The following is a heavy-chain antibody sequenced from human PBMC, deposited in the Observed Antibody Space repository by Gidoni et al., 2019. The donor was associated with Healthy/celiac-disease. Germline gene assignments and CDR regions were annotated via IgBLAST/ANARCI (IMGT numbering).Heavy chain of an antibody. CDR1: GGSISSGGYY. Sequence: QVQLQESGPGLVKPSQTLSLTCTVSGGSISSGGYYWSWFRQHPGKGLEWIGYIYYSGSTYYNPSLKSRVTISVDTSKNQFSLKLSSVTAADTAVYYCARDRDYYDSSGYYYYYYYGMDVWGQGTTVTVSS. CDR2: IYYSGST. D-gene: IGHD3-22*01. J-gene: IGHJ6*02. CDR3: ARDRDYYDSSGYYYYYYYGMDV. V-gene: IGHV4-31*03.